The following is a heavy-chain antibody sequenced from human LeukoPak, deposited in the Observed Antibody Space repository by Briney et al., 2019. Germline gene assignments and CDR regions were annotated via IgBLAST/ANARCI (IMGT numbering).Heavy chain of an antibody. J-gene: IGHJ5*02. Sequence: ASETLSLTCAVYGGSFSGYYWGWIRQPPGKGLEWIGEINHSGSTNYNPSLKSRVTISVDTSKNQFSLKLSSVTAADTAVYCCARGHDYGWFDPWGQGTLVTVSS. V-gene: IGHV4-34*01. D-gene: IGHD4-17*01. CDR2: INHSGST. CDR1: GGSFSGYY. CDR3: ARGHDYGWFDP.